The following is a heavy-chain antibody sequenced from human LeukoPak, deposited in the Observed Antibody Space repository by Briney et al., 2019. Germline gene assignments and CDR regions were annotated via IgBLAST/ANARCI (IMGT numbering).Heavy chain of an antibody. Sequence: GGSLRLSCAASGFTFSSYGMHWVRQAPGKRLEWVAVISYDGSNKYYADSVKGRFTISRDNSKNTLYLQMNSLRAEDTAVYYCAKDRVQLWSEYYFDYWGQGTLVTVSS. CDR3: AKDRVQLWSEYYFDY. J-gene: IGHJ4*02. V-gene: IGHV3-30*18. CDR1: GFTFSSYG. D-gene: IGHD5-18*01. CDR2: ISYDGSNK.